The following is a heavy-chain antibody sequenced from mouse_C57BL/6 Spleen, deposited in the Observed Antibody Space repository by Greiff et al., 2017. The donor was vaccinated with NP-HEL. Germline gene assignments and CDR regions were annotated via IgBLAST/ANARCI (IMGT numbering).Heavy chain of an antibody. V-gene: IGHV1-26*01. CDR1: GYTFIDYY. Sequence: EVQLQQSGPELVKPGASVKISCKASGYTFIDYYMNWVKQSHGKSLEWIGDFTLYNGGTGYNQKFKGKATLTVDKSSSTAYMERRSRTSEDSAVYYCARPPKSKGWCAYWGQGTLVTVSA. J-gene: IGHJ3*01. CDR2: FTLYNGGT. CDR3: ARPPKSKGWCAY. D-gene: IGHD2-5*01.